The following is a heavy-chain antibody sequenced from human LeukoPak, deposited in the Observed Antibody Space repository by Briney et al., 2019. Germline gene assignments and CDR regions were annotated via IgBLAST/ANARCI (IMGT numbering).Heavy chain of an antibody. CDR1: GYSFNDLS. CDR2: YDPEYGDT. D-gene: IGHD3-9*01. Sequence: GASVKVSCKVSGYSFNDLSVRWVRQAPGKGLQWMGGYDPEYGDTIYAQNFQGRLTMTEDTSTATAFMEVSSLRSEDTAVYYCTAVSLLRGYDVLTFYSYPNYFDFWGQGTLVTVSS. CDR3: TAVSLLRGYDVLTFYSYPNYFDF. J-gene: IGHJ4*02. V-gene: IGHV1-24*01.